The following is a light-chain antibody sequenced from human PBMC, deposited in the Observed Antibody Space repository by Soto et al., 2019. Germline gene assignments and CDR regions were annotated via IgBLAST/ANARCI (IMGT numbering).Light chain of an antibody. Sequence: DIQMTQSPSTLSASVGDRVTITCRASQSISGWLAWYQQKPGIAPKLLICKASSLESGVPSRFSGSGSGTEFTLTISSRQPDDFETYYCQQYNSYPWTFGQGTKVEI. V-gene: IGKV1-5*03. CDR2: KAS. CDR1: QSISGW. J-gene: IGKJ1*01. CDR3: QQYNSYPWT.